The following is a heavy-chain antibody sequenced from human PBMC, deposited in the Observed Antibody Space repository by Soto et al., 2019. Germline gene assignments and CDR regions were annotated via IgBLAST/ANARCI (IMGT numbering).Heavy chain of an antibody. J-gene: IGHJ4*02. CDR1: GFTFSSYA. CDR3: AKDAGGSSSWYRRPVDY. D-gene: IGHD6-13*01. Sequence: GGSLRLSCAASGFTFSSYAMSWVRQAPGKGLEWVSAISGSGGSTYYADSVKGRFTISRDNSKNTLYLQMNSLRAEDTAVYYCAKDAGGSSSWYRRPVDYWGQGTLVTVSS. V-gene: IGHV3-23*01. CDR2: ISGSGGST.